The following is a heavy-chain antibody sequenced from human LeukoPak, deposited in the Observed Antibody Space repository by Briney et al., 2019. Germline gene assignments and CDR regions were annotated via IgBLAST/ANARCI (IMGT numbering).Heavy chain of an antibody. CDR3: ARGGPTTVTGFDY. V-gene: IGHV3-11*04. CDR1: GFTFSDYY. J-gene: IGHJ4*02. CDR2: ISSSGSTI. D-gene: IGHD4-17*01. Sequence: GGSLILSCAASGFTFSDYYMSWTRQAPGKGLEWVSYISSSGSTIYYADSMKGRFTISRDNAKNSLYLQMNSLRAEDTAVYYCARGGPTTVTGFDYWGQGTLVTVSS.